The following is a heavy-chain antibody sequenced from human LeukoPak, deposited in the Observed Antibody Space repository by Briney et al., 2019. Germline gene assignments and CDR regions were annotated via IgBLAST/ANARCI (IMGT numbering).Heavy chain of an antibody. CDR3: ARSLASSGFGI. Sequence: GGSLRLSCAASGFTLSSYWMSWVRQAPGKGLGWVANIKQDGSEKYNVDSVKGRFTISRDNAKNSVYLQMNSLRAEDTAVYYCARSLASSGFGIWGQGTMVTVSS. J-gene: IGHJ3*02. CDR2: IKQDGSEK. D-gene: IGHD1-1*01. V-gene: IGHV3-7*01. CDR1: GFTLSSYW.